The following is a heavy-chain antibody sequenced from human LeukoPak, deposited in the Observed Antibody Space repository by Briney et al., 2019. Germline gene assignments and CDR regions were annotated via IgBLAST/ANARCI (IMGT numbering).Heavy chain of an antibody. V-gene: IGHV1-18*01. D-gene: IGHD1-26*01. J-gene: IGHJ4*02. CDR2: ISAYNGNT. CDR3: ARGSPEESGMWELDY. Sequence: GASVKVSCKASGGTFSSYAISWVRQAPGQGLEWMGWISAYNGNTNYAQKLQGRVTMTTDTSTSTAYMELRSLRSDDTAVYYCARGSPEESGMWELDYWGQGTLVTVSS. CDR1: GGTFSSYA.